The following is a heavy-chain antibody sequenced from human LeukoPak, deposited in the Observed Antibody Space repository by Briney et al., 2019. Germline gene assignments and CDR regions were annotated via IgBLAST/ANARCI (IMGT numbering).Heavy chain of an antibody. Sequence: PGGSLRLSCTASGFTFGDYAMSWFRQAPGKGLEWVGRIRSNSDGGTIDYAAPVKGRFTLSRDDSKTTLYLQMNSLQTEDTAVYYCATDFYDSTWGQGTLVTVSS. CDR1: GFTFGDYA. D-gene: IGHD3-22*01. J-gene: IGHJ5*02. V-gene: IGHV3-15*01. CDR3: ATDFYDST. CDR2: IRSNSDGGTI.